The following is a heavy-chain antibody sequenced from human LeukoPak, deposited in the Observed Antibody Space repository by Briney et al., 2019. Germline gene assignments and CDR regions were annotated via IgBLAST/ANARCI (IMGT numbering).Heavy chain of an antibody. V-gene: IGHV4-59*08. CDR2: VYYSGST. D-gene: IGHD4-23*01. CDR1: GAAISSYY. CDR3: ARLTTVVFGGAFDI. J-gene: IGHJ3*02. Sequence: SETLSLTCTVYGAAISSYYWSWIRQSPGKGLEWIGHVYYSGSTNYNPPLKSRVTISVDTSKNQFSLRLSSVTAADTAVYYCARLTTVVFGGAFDIWGQGTLVTVSS.